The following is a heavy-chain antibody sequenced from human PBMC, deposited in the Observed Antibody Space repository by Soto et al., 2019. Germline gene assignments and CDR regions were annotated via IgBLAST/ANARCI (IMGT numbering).Heavy chain of an antibody. CDR1: GFTFSSYS. Sequence: GGSLRLSCAASGFTFSSYSMNWVRQAPGKGLEWVSSISSSSSYIYYADSVKGRFTISRDNAKNSLYLQMNSLRAEDTAVYYCARDWTRWDSVVVVAAPNWFDPWGQGTLVTVSS. D-gene: IGHD2-15*01. J-gene: IGHJ5*02. CDR2: ISSSSSYI. CDR3: ARDWTRWDSVVVVAAPNWFDP. V-gene: IGHV3-21*01.